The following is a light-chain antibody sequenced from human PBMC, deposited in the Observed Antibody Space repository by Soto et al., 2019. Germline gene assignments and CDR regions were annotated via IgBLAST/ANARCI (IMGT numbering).Light chain of an antibody. CDR1: QSVLYSSNNKNY. Sequence: DIVMTQSPDSLAVSLGERATINCKSSQSVLYSSNNKNYLAWYQQKPGQPPKLLIYWASTRESGAPDRFSGSGSGTDFTLTISSLLAEDVAVYYCQQYYSTPLTFGGGTKVEIK. J-gene: IGKJ4*01. CDR2: WAS. V-gene: IGKV4-1*01. CDR3: QQYYSTPLT.